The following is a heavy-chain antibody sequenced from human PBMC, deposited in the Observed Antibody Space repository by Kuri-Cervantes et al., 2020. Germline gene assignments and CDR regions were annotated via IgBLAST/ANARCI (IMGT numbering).Heavy chain of an antibody. CDR2: ISYDGSNK. CDR3: ARVEGKSDAFDI. Sequence: GESLKISCAASGFTFSSYAMHWVRQAPGKGLEWVAVISYDGSNKYYADSVKGRFTISRDSSKNTLYLQMNSLRAEDTAVYYCARVEGKSDAFDIWGQGTMVTVSS. CDR1: GFTFSSYA. J-gene: IGHJ3*02. V-gene: IGHV3-30-3*01. D-gene: IGHD5-24*01.